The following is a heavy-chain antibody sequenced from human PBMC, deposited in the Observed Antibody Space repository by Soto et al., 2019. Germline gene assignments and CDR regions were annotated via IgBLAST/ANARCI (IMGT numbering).Heavy chain of an antibody. J-gene: IGHJ4*02. CDR2: IKTSGGST. Sequence: QVQLVQSGAEVKKPGASVKISCKASGYTFTKYDMHWVRQAPGQGLKWMGIIKTSGGSTNSAQMFQGRVTMTRDTTTSTVYMELNSLKSEDTAVYYCTRGGYSSSSFDYWGQGTLVTVSS. D-gene: IGHD6-6*01. V-gene: IGHV1-46*03. CDR3: TRGGYSSSSFDY. CDR1: GYTFTKYD.